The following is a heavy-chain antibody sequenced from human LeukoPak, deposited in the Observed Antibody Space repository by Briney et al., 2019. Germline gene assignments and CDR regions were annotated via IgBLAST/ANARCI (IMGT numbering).Heavy chain of an antibody. CDR1: GFTFSSHW. CDR2: IRQDGSEM. D-gene: IGHD6-25*01. Sequence: GGSLRLSCAASGFTFSSHWMSWVRQAPGKGLEWVANIRQDGSEMYYVDSVKGRFTISRDNAKKSLYLQMNSLRVEDTAVYYCAREGQRHLPVYWGQGTLVTVSS. J-gene: IGHJ4*02. V-gene: IGHV3-7*01. CDR3: AREGQRHLPVY.